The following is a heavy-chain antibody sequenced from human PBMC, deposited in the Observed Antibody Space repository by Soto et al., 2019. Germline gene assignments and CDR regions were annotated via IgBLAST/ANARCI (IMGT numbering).Heavy chain of an antibody. CDR1: GDSIKNYF. CDR2: FYHSGTT. CDR3: ARDPGYCTNGVCPIFDF. Sequence: PSETLSLTCTVSGDSIKNYFWSWVRQPPGKGLEWIGHFYHSGTTNYSPALKSRVTISIDQSKNQFSLRLNSVTAADTAVYFCARDPGYCTNGVCPIFDFWGQGFPVTVSS. J-gene: IGHJ4*02. V-gene: IGHV4-59*01. D-gene: IGHD2-8*01.